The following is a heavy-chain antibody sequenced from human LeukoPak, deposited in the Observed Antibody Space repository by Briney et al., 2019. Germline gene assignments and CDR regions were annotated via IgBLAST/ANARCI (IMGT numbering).Heavy chain of an antibody. CDR3: ARGVRVGFSSYYFDY. D-gene: IGHD6-6*01. CDR1: GDSMNGHS. J-gene: IGHJ4*02. V-gene: IGHV4-59*11. Sequence: SETLSLTCTVSGDSMNGHSWSWIRQSPGQGLEWIAYIYATGNTTTSPSLKRRVTLSVDTSKKQFSLRLSSVTAADTAVYYCARGVRVGFSSYYFDYWGQGTLVTVSS. CDR2: IYATGNT.